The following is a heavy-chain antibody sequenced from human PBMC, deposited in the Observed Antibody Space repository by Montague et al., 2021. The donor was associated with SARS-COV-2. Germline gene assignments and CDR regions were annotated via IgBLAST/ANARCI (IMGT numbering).Heavy chain of an antibody. Sequence: SRRLSLAASGFIFSSYEMNWVRQAPGKGLEWVSYISSSGSTIYYADSVKGRFTISRDNAKNSLYLQMNSLRAEDTAVYYCARGLPGLQARALFDYWGQGSLVTVSS. J-gene: IGHJ4*02. CDR3: ARGLPGLQARALFDY. CDR2: ISSSGSTI. D-gene: IGHD5-24*01. CDR1: GFIFSSYE. V-gene: IGHV3-48*03.